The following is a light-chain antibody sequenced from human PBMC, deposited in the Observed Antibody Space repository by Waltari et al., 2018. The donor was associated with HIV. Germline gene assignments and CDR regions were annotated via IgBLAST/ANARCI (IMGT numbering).Light chain of an antibody. CDR2: DAN. V-gene: IGLV3-19*01. J-gene: IGLJ1*01. Sequence: SSQLTQDPVVSVALGQTIKITCQGDSLRRFFAHWYQQRPGQAPVLVVYDANRRPSGISDRFSASNSGNTSSLIISESQAVDEADYYCHSRDTNSDHYVFGGGTRVIV. CDR3: HSRDTNSDHYV. CDR1: SLRRFF.